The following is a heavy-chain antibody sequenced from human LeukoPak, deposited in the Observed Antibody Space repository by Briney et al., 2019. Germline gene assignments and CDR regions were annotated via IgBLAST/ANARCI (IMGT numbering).Heavy chain of an antibody. CDR1: GFTFSSYG. V-gene: IGHV3-23*01. J-gene: IGHJ6*03. Sequence: GGSLRLSCAASGFTFSSYGISWVRQAPGKGLEWVSAISGSGGSTYYADSVKGRFTISRDNAKNSLYLQMNSLRAEDTAVYYCARDHALSGSYYPDPTYYYYYYMDVWGKGTTVTISS. CDR2: ISGSGGST. CDR3: ARDHALSGSYYPDPTYYYYYYMDV. D-gene: IGHD3-10*01.